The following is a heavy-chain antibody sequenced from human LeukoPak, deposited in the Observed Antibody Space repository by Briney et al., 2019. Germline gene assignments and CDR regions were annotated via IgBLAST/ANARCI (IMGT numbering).Heavy chain of an antibody. Sequence: KTSETLSLTCTVSGGSVSSGSYYWSWIRQPPGKGLEWIGYIYYSGSTYYNPSLKSRVTISVDTSKNQFSLKLSSVTAADTAVYYCARAGRYYYDSSGYFLNDAFDIWGQGTMVTVSS. CDR2: IYYSGST. J-gene: IGHJ3*02. V-gene: IGHV4-61*01. CDR1: GGSVSSGSYY. CDR3: ARAGRYYYDSSGYFLNDAFDI. D-gene: IGHD3-22*01.